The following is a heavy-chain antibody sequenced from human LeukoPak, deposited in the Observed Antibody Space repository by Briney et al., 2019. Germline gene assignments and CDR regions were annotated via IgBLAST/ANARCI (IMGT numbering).Heavy chain of an antibody. CDR1: GYTFTGYY. CDR2: INPNSGGT. J-gene: IGHJ4*02. CDR3: ARGRTWIQLWLPGY. Sequence: ASVKVSCKASGYTFTGYYMHWVRQAPGQGLEWMGRINPNSGGTNYAQKFQGRVTMTRDTSISTAYMELSRLRSDDTAVYYCARGRTWIQLWLPGYWGQGTLVTVSS. V-gene: IGHV1-2*06. D-gene: IGHD5-18*01.